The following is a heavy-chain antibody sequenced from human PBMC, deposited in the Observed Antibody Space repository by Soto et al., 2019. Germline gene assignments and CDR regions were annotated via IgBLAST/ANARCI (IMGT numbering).Heavy chain of an antibody. CDR3: ARQGGPGIAVAGTPPSYYYGMDV. D-gene: IGHD6-19*01. V-gene: IGHV5-51*01. CDR1: GYSFTSYW. Sequence: PGESLKISCKGSGYSFTSYWIGWVRQMPGKGLEWMGIIYPGDSDTRYSPSFQGQVTISADKSISTAYLQWSSLKASDTAMYYCARQGGPGIAVAGTPPSYYYGMDVWGQGTTVTVSS. J-gene: IGHJ6*02. CDR2: IYPGDSDT.